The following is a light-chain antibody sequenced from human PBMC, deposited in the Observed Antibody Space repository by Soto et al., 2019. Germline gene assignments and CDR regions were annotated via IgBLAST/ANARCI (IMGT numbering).Light chain of an antibody. CDR3: SSYTSTSTLL. CDR1: SSDVGNSNY. CDR2: EVI. V-gene: IGLV2-14*01. Sequence: QSALTQPAYVSGSPGQSITISCSGTSSDVGNSNYVSWYQQHPGKAPKLLIYEVINRPSGISDRFSGSKTGNTASLTISGLQAEDEADYYCSSYTSTSTLLFGGGTKLTVL. J-gene: IGLJ2*01.